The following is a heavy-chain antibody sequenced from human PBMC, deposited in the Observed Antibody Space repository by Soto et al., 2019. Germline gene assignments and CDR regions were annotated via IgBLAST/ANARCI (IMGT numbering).Heavy chain of an antibody. D-gene: IGHD6-13*01. Sequence: EVQLVESGGGLVQPGGSPRLSCAASGFTFSSYWMHWVRQAPGKGLVWVSRINSDGSSTSYADSVKGRFTISRDNAKNTLYLQMNSLRAEDTAVYYCARDPFYSSSWYGAPGLIDYWGQGTLVTVSS. CDR1: GFTFSSYW. V-gene: IGHV3-74*01. CDR2: INSDGSST. CDR3: ARDPFYSSSWYGAPGLIDY. J-gene: IGHJ4*02.